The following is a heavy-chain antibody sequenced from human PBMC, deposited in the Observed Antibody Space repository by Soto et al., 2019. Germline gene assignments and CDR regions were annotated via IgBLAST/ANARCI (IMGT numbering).Heavy chain of an antibody. CDR2: ISAYTGDT. J-gene: IGHJ4*02. CDR3: ATVRYGSDGYYSLRWDY. V-gene: IGHV1-18*01. Sequence: QLVQSGAEVKKPGASVKVSCKTSGYTFTDYAFTWVRQAPGQGLDWMGWISAYTGDTRFAQKFQGRLTMTTDTATSTAHMELRNLRSDDTAVYFCATVRYGSDGYYSLRWDYWGQGTLVTVSS. CDR1: GYTFTDYA. D-gene: IGHD3-22*01.